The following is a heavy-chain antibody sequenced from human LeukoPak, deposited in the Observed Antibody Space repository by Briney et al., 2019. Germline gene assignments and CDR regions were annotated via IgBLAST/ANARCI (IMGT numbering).Heavy chain of an antibody. J-gene: IGHJ3*02. CDR1: GGSFSGYY. CDR2: INHSGST. V-gene: IGHV4-34*01. CDR3: ARGPDDYSGYDLEDRAFDI. Sequence: KASETLSLTCAVYGGSFSGYYWSWIRQPPGKGLEWIGEINHSGSTNYNPSLKSRVTISVDTSKNQFSLKLSSVTAADTAVYYCARGPDDYSGYDLEDRAFDIWGQETMVTVSS. D-gene: IGHD5-12*01.